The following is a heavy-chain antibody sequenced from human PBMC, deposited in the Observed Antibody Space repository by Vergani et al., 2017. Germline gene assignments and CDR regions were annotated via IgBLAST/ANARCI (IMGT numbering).Heavy chain of an antibody. J-gene: IGHJ4*02. CDR3: AIVTDYYDSSGYYLDY. D-gene: IGHD3-22*01. V-gene: IGHV1-24*01. CDR1: GYSLTELT. Sequence: QVQLVQSGSEVRKPGASVKVSCQVSGYSLTELTIHWVRQAPGKGLEWMGGFDPEHGEVTFAHHIQGGVTMTEDRSTDTAYMELSSLRPEDTALYYGAIVTDYYDSSGYYLDYWVQGTLVTVSS. CDR2: FDPEHGEV.